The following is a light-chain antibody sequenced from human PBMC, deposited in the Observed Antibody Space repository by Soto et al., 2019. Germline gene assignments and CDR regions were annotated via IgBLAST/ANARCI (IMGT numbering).Light chain of an antibody. Sequence: DIQMTQSPSTLSASVGDRVTITCRASQTINSWLAWYQQKPGKAPKVLIFDASSLKTGVPSRFSGSGSGTEFTLTISNLQPDDFATYYCQQYDSYSEAFG. CDR3: QQYDSYSEA. CDR2: DAS. CDR1: QTINSW. V-gene: IGKV1-5*01. J-gene: IGKJ1*01.